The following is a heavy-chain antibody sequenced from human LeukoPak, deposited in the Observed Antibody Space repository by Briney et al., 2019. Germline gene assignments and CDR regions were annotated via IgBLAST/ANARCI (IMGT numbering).Heavy chain of an antibody. J-gene: IGHJ4*02. V-gene: IGHV3-23*01. Sequence: GGSLRLSCAASGFTFSTYAMSWVRQAPWKGLEWVSAISGSARSTYYADSVMGRFTISRDSSKNTLYLQMNSLRAGDTAVYYCAKERTGGGPSAFDFWGQGTLVTVSS. CDR3: AKERTGGGPSAFDF. D-gene: IGHD2-15*01. CDR2: ISGSARST. CDR1: GFTFSTYA.